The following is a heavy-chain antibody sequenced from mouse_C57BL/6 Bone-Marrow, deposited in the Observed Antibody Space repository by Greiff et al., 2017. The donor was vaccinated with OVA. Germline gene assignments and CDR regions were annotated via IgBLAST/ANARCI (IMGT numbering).Heavy chain of an antibody. D-gene: IGHD1-1*01. CDR1: GFTFSDYY. J-gene: IGHJ1*03. CDR2: INYDGSST. CDR3: ARDRDYCGRKIGGYFDV. Sequence: EVHLVESEGGLVQPGSSMKLSCTASGFTFSDYYMAWVRQVPEKGLEWVANINYDGSSTYYLDSLKSRFIISRDNAKNILYLQMSRLKSEDTATYYGARDRDYCGRKIGGYFDVWGTGTTSTVSS. V-gene: IGHV5-16*01.